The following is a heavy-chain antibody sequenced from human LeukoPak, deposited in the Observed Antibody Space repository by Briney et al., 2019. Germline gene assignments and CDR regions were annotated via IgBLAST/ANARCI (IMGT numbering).Heavy chain of an antibody. CDR2: ISYDGSNK. CDR1: GFTFSSYG. CDR3: AKDLYYGSGSYYSGYYYGMDV. V-gene: IGHV3-30*18. J-gene: IGHJ6*04. D-gene: IGHD3-10*01. Sequence: GRSLTPSCAASGFTFSSYGTHWVRQAPGEWIEWVAVISYDGSNKYYADSVKGRFTISRDNSKNTLYLQMNSLRAEDTAVYYCAKDLYYGSGSYYSGYYYGMDVWGKGTTVTVSS.